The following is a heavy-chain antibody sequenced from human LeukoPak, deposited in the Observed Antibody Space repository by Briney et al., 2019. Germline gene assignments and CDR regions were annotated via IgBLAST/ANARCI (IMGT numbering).Heavy chain of an antibody. Sequence: SETLSLTCTVSGGSISSGGYYWSWIRQHPGKGLEWIGYIYYSGSTYYNPSLKSRVTISVDTSKNQFSLKLSSVTAADTAVYYCARVSYYMVRGVIITSCPDYWGQGTLVTVSS. V-gene: IGHV4-31*03. J-gene: IGHJ4*02. D-gene: IGHD3-10*01. CDR3: ARVSYYMVRGVIITSCPDY. CDR1: GGSISSGGYY. CDR2: IYYSGST.